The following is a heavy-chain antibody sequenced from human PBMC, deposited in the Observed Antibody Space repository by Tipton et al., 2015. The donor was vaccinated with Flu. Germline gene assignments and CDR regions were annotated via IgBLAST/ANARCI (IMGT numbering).Heavy chain of an antibody. V-gene: IGHV3-20*04. D-gene: IGHD2-8*01. Sequence: SLRLSCAASGFPFDDYGMSWVRQAPGKGLEWVAGINWNGGRTGYADSVKGRFTISRDNAKNSLYLEMNSLTAEDTAFYYCVRGLSDTNNLFPGDLWGQGTLVIVSS. CDR1: GFPFDDYG. CDR2: INWNGGRT. J-gene: IGHJ5*02. CDR3: VRGLSDTNNLFPGDL.